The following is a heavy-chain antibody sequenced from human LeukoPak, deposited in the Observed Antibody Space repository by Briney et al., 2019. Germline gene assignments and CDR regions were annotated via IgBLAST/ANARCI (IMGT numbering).Heavy chain of an antibody. CDR2: VNHSGST. Sequence: SETLSLTCAVYGGSFSGYYWSWIRQPPGNGLDWIGEVNHSGSTNYNPSLKSRVTISVDTSKNQFSLKLSSVTAADTAVYYCSRGLYYDFWSGLYYYYYMDVWGKGTTVTVSS. CDR1: GGSFSGYY. D-gene: IGHD3-3*01. V-gene: IGHV4-34*01. CDR3: SRGLYYDFWSGLYYYYYMDV. J-gene: IGHJ6*03.